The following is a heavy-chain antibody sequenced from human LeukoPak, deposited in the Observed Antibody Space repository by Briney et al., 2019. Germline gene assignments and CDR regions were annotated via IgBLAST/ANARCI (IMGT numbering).Heavy chain of an antibody. J-gene: IGHJ4*02. D-gene: IGHD3-22*01. Sequence: SETLSLTCIVSGGSVSSGSYYWSWIRQPPGKGLEWIGYIYYSGSTNYNPSLKSRVTISGDTSKNQFSLKLSSVTAADTAVYFCARVDYDGSGYNFDYWGQGTLVTVSS. V-gene: IGHV4-61*01. CDR2: IYYSGST. CDR1: GGSVSSGSYY. CDR3: ARVDYDGSGYNFDY.